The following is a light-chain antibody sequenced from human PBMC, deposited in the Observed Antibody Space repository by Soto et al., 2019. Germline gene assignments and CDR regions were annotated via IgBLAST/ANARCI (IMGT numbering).Light chain of an antibody. CDR1: RSDVGGYTL. J-gene: IGLJ2*01. Sequence: QSVLAQPASVSGSPGQSITISCTGTRSDVGGYTLVSWFQQYPGKAPKLMIYEDNKRPSGVSDRFSGSKSGNTASLTISGLQAEDEAAYYCCSYEGNSSVLFGGGTKVTVL. V-gene: IGLV2-23*01. CDR3: CSYEGNSSVL. CDR2: EDN.